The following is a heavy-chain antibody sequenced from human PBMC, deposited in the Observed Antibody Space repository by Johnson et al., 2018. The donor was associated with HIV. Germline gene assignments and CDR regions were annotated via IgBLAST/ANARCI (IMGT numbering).Heavy chain of an antibody. CDR3: AKCIWGSSLIDAFDI. Sequence: QVQLVESGGGLVQPGGSLRLSCVVSGFTISTYGMHWVRQAPGKGLEWVAVMYYDGSNKYYADSVKGRFTISRDNSKNTLFLQMNSLRVEDTAVYYCAKCIWGSSLIDAFDIWGQGTRVTVSS. CDR1: GFTISTYG. V-gene: IGHV3-33*06. J-gene: IGHJ3*02. D-gene: IGHD6-13*01. CDR2: MYYDGSNK.